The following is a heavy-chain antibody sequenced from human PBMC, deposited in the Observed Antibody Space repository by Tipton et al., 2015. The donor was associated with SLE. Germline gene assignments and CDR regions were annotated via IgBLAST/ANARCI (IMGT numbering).Heavy chain of an antibody. CDR3: ARDMGDAFDI. J-gene: IGHJ3*02. CDR1: GDSVSSNSAA. V-gene: IGHV4-61*01. CDR2: IYYSGST. D-gene: IGHD3-16*01. Sequence: GLVKPSQTLSLTCAISGDSVSSNSAAWNWIRQPPGKGLEWIGYIYYSGSTNYNPSLKSRVTISVDTSKNQFSLKLSSVTAADTAVYYCARDMGDAFDIWGQGTMVTVSS.